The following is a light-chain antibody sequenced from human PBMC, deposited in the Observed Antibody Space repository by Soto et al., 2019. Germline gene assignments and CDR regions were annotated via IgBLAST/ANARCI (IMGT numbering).Light chain of an antibody. Sequence: DLQMTQSPAFLSASVGDRVTITCRASQSISSYLIWYQQKPGKAPKLLIYTASSLQSGVPSRFSGSGSGTDFTLTISNLQPEDFATYYCQQSYSTPWTFGQGSKVEIK. CDR1: QSISSY. V-gene: IGKV1-39*01. CDR3: QQSYSTPWT. J-gene: IGKJ1*01. CDR2: TAS.